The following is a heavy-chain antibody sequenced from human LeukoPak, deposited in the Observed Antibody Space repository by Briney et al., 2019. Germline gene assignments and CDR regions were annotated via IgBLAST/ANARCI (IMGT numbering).Heavy chain of an antibody. Sequence: GGSLRLSCAASGFTFSSYSMSWVRQAPGKGLEWLGFIRSTIYGGTTDYAASVKGRFTISRDDSKSIAYLQMNSLKTEDTAMYYCTRDYPASFDVWGQGTLVTVSS. CDR2: IRSTIYGGTT. J-gene: IGHJ3*01. V-gene: IGHV3-49*04. CDR1: GFTFSSYS. CDR3: TRDYPASFDV.